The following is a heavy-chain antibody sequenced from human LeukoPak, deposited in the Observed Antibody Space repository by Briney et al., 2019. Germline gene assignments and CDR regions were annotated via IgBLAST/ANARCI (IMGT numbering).Heavy chain of an antibody. J-gene: IGHJ4*02. D-gene: IGHD3-3*02. CDR2: IYSGGST. Sequence: GGSLRLSFAASGFIVSSNYVNWVRQAPGKGLEWVSVIYSGGSTYYADSVKGRFTISRDNSNNTVYLQMNSLRAEDTAVYYCARAPSNAHFDYWGQGTLVTVSS. CDR3: ARAPSNAHFDY. CDR1: GFIVSSNY. V-gene: IGHV3-66*01.